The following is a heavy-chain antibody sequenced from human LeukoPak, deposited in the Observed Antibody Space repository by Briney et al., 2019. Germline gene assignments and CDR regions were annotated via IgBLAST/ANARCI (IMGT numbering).Heavy chain of an antibody. CDR3: AKGEAVAGTHSFDY. Sequence: GGSLRLSCAASGFTFSTFSSYAMSWVRQAPGKGLEWVSAISGSGGSTYYADSVKGRFTISRDNSKNTLYLQMNSLRAEDTAVYYCAKGEAVAGTHSFDYWGQGTLVTVSS. J-gene: IGHJ4*02. CDR2: ISGSGGST. CDR1: GFTFSTFSSYA. D-gene: IGHD6-19*01. V-gene: IGHV3-23*01.